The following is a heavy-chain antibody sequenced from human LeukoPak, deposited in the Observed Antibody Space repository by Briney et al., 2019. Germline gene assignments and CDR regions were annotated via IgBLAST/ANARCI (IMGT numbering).Heavy chain of an antibody. CDR3: ARRYCSSTSCHYFDY. CDR2: MNPNSGNT. V-gene: IGHV1-8*01. D-gene: IGHD2-2*01. Sequence: ASVNVSCKASGYTFTSYDINCVRQATGQGLEWMGWMNPNSGNTGYAQKFQGRVTMTRNTSISTAYMELSSLRSEDTAVYYCARRYCSSTSCHYFDYWGQGALVTVSS. J-gene: IGHJ4*02. CDR1: GYTFTSYD.